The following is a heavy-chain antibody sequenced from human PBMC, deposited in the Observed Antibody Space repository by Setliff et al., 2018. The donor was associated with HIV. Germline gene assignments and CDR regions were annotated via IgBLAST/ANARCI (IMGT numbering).Heavy chain of an antibody. V-gene: IGHV1-18*01. Sequence: ASVKVSCKASGYTFTSYGISWLRQAPGQGLEWMGWISAYNGDTQSTQRFQGRVTMTTDTSTNTAYMEVRSLRSDDTAVYYCARNSFPRAVTGTGPLFDYWGQGTLVTVPS. CDR3: ARNSFPRAVTGTGPLFDY. D-gene: IGHD6-19*01. CDR1: GYTFTSYG. CDR2: ISAYNGDT. J-gene: IGHJ4*02.